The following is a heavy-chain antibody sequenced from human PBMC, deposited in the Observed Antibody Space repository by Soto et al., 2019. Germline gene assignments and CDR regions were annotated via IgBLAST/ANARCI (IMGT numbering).Heavy chain of an antibody. CDR1: GFTFSLSA. J-gene: IGHJ4*02. CDR2: LSGGGSNT. D-gene: IGHD3-9*01. V-gene: IGHV3-23*01. Sequence: EVQLLESGGGFVQPGESLRLSCAASGFTFSLSAMSWVRQAPGRGLDWVSSLSGGGSNTDYADSVKGRFTISIDNSKNTVHLQMNSLRAEDTAVYYCAKGPEYDILTGCDYWGQGALVTVSS. CDR3: AKGPEYDILTGCDY.